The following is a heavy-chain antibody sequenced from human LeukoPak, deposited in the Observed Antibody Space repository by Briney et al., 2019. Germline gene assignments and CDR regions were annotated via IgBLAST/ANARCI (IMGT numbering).Heavy chain of an antibody. J-gene: IGHJ5*02. Sequence: RRASVNVSCTVSGYTLTELSMHWVRQAPGKGLEWMGGFDPEDGETIYAQKFQGRVTMTEDTSTDTAYMELSSLRSEDTAVYYCAIAYGSGFNWFDPWGQGTLVTVSS. CDR3: AIAYGSGFNWFDP. V-gene: IGHV1-24*01. CDR1: GYTLTELS. CDR2: FDPEDGET. D-gene: IGHD3-10*01.